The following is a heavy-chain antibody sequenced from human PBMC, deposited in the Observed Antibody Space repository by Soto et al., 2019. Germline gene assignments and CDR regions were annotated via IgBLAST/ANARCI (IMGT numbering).Heavy chain of an antibody. J-gene: IGHJ4*02. CDR2: ISYDGSNK. CDR3: ARDLLSGPSPH. D-gene: IGHD2-8*02. Sequence: QVQLVESGGGVVQPGRSLRLSCAASGFTFSSYAMHWVRQAPGKGLEWVAVISYDGSNKYYADSVKGRFTISRDNFKNTLYLQMNSLRAEDTAVYYCARDLLSGPSPHWGQGTLVTVSS. CDR1: GFTFSSYA. V-gene: IGHV3-30-3*01.